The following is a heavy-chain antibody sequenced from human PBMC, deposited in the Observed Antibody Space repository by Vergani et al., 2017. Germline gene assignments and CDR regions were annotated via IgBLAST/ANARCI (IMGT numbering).Heavy chain of an antibody. D-gene: IGHD3-10*01. CDR3: AQSWNFGRRDWFDS. V-gene: IGHV1-2*02. CDR1: ESTFSDYN. Sequence: SGPVMNNPGGSMKVSCQASESTFSDYNIHWVRQAPGQGLQWMGWISPKTGDTDYLQRLQDRVTMTRDASTKTVYLKMTRLTSDDTAIYYCAQSWNFGRRDWFDSWGPGTLVTVSS. J-gene: IGHJ5*01. CDR2: ISPKTGDT.